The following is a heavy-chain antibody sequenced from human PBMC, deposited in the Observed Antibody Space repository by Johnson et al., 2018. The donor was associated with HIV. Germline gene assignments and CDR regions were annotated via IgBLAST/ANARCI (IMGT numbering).Heavy chain of an antibody. CDR3: ARDLIGWELRGALDI. J-gene: IGHJ3*02. D-gene: IGHD1-26*01. V-gene: IGHV3-53*01. CDR1: GFTVSSNY. Sequence: VQLVESGGGLIQPGGSLRLSCAASGFTVSSNYMSWVRQAPGKGLEWVSVIYSGGSTYYADSVKGRFTISRDNSKNTLNLQMNSLRAEDTALYYCARDLIGWELRGALDIWGQGKMVTVSS. CDR2: IYSGGST.